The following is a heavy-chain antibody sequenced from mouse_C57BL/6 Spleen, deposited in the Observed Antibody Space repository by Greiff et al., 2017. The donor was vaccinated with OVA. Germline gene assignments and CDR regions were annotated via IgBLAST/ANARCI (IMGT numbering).Heavy chain of an antibody. V-gene: IGHV1-54*01. CDR3: ARSTAQACPFAY. J-gene: IGHJ3*01. CDR1: GYAFTNYL. D-gene: IGHD3-2*02. Sequence: VQLQQSGAELVRPGTSVKVSCKASGYAFTNYLIEWVKQRPGQGLEWIGVINPGSGGTNYNEKFKGKATMTADKSSSTAYMQLSSLTSEDAAVYFCARSTAQACPFAYWGQGTLVTVSA. CDR2: INPGSGGT.